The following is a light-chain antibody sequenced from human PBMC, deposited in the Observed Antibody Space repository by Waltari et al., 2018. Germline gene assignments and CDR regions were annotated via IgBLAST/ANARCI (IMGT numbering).Light chain of an antibody. V-gene: IGKV3-11*01. CDR3: QQRRSRPLT. CDR2: DAS. CDR1: QSVGTY. Sequence: EIVLTQSPAILSFSPGERATLSCRASQSVGTYLAWYQQRPGQSPRLLIYDASYRATGIPARFSGSGSETDVTLTISSLQPEDFAVYSCQQRRSRPLTCGGGTRVQI. J-gene: IGKJ4*01.